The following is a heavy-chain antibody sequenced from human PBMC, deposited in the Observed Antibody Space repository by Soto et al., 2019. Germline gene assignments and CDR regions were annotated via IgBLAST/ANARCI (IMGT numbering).Heavy chain of an antibody. CDR1: GFTFSSYS. J-gene: IGHJ5*02. D-gene: IGHD4-4*01. CDR3: ATSYSNYFQDWFEP. Sequence: PGGSLRLSCAASGFTFSSYSMNWVRQAPGKGLEWVSSISSSSSYIYYADSVKGRFTISRDNAKNSLYLQMNSLRAEDTAVYYCATSYSNYFQDWFEPWGQGTLVTVSS. V-gene: IGHV3-21*01. CDR2: ISSSSSYI.